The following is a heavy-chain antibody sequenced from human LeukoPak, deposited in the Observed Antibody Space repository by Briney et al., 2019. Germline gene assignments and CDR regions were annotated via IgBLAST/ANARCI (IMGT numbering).Heavy chain of an antibody. CDR2: IWYDGSDK. Sequence: GGSLRLSCAASGFTFSSYGMHWVRQAPGKGLEWVAVIWYDGSDKYYADSVKGRFTISRDNSKNTLYLQMNSLRAEDTAVYYCARDPGIAARPIWFDPWGQGTLVTVSS. CDR3: ARDPGIAARPIWFDP. CDR1: GFTFSSYG. V-gene: IGHV3-33*01. D-gene: IGHD6-6*01. J-gene: IGHJ5*02.